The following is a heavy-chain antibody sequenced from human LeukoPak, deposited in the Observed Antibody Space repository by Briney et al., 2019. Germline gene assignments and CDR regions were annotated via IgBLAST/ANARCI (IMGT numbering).Heavy chain of an antibody. CDR1: GYTFTGYY. Sequence: ASVKVSCKASGYTFTGYYMHWARQAPGQGLEWMGRINPNSGGTNYAQKFQGRVTMTRDTSISTAYMELSRLRSDDTAVYYCARDRGYSSSWYGYWGQGTLVTVSS. D-gene: IGHD6-13*01. J-gene: IGHJ4*02. CDR3: ARDRGYSSSWYGY. CDR2: INPNSGGT. V-gene: IGHV1-2*06.